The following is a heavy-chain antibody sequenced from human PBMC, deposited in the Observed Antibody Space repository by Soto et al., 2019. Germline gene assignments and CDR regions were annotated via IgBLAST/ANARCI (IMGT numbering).Heavy chain of an antibody. CDR1: GNSFLRYL. Sequence: PXESLKLPWPGSGNSFLRYLIALVLQVPGKGLEWMGSIYPGDSDTTYSPSFQGQVTMSVEKSITTVYLQWSSLKASDTAMYYCERTDGYEIEYWGQGTLVTVSS. CDR2: IYPGDSDT. D-gene: IGHD5-12*01. V-gene: IGHV5-51*01. J-gene: IGHJ4*02. CDR3: ERTDGYEIEY.